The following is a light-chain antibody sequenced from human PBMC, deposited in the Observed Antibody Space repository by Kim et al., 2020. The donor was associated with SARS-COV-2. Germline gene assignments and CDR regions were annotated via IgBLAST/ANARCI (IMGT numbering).Light chain of an antibody. Sequence: APEKTATTDSGCHNVGGNSEHWYQNRPVQAPQMVLYNDSDRPSGIPERFSGANSGNTASLTISRVEAGDEADYYCQVWDSDGARYVFGTGTKVTVL. J-gene: IGLJ1*01. CDR2: NDS. V-gene: IGLV3-21*03. CDR3: QVWDSDGARYV. CDR1: NVGGNS.